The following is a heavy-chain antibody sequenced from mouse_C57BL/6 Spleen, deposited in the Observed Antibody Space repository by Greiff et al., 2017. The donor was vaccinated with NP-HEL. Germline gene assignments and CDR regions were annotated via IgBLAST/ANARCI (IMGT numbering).Heavy chain of an antibody. CDR1: GYTFTDYE. V-gene: IGHV1-15*01. CDR3: TKGSIYYYGSRPSFDY. Sequence: QVQLQQSGAELVRPGASVTLSCKASGYTFTDYEMHWVKQTPVHGLEWIGAIDPETGGTAYNQKFKGKAILTADKSSSTAYMELRSLTSEDSAVYYCTKGSIYYYGSRPSFDYWGQGTTLTVSS. D-gene: IGHD1-1*01. CDR2: IDPETGGT. J-gene: IGHJ2*01.